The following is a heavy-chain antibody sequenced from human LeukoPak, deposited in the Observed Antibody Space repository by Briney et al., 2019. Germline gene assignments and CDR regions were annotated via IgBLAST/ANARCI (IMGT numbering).Heavy chain of an antibody. V-gene: IGHV3-11*04. CDR2: ISSSGSTI. CDR1: GFTFSDYY. CDR3: ARGTYYYGSGVAAFDI. Sequence: PGGSLRLYWEASGFTFSDYYMSWIRQAPGKGLEWVSYISSSGSTIYYADSVQGRFTIYRGNDKNSLYLQMNSLRAEDTAVYYCARGTYYYGSGVAAFDIWGQGTMVTVSS. D-gene: IGHD3-10*01. J-gene: IGHJ3*02.